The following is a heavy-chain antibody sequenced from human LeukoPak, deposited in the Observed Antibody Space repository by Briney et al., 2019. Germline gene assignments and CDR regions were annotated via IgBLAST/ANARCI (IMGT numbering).Heavy chain of an antibody. CDR3: ARVKATVTSFDI. V-gene: IGHV4-59*01. D-gene: IGHD2/OR15-2a*01. J-gene: IGHJ3*02. CDR1: GGSISSYY. CDR2: IYYTGTP. Sequence: PSETLSLTCTVSGGSISSYYGSWIRQSPGKGLGWIANIYYTGTPYYNPSLQSRVTISVDMSKNQFSLKLSTVTAADTAVYYCARVKATVTSFDIWGQGTMATVSS.